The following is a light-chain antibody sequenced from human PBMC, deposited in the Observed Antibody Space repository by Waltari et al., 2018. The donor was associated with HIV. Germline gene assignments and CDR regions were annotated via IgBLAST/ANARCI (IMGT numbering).Light chain of an antibody. V-gene: IGLV2-23*02. CDR3: CSYAGSSTLV. Sequence: QSALTHPASVSGSPGQSLTISCTGTSSDVGGYNYVSWYQQHPGKAPKLMIYDVSKRPSGVSNRFSGSKSGNTASLTISGLQAEDEADYYCCSYAGSSTLVFGGGTKLTVL. CDR1: SSDVGGYNY. J-gene: IGLJ2*01. CDR2: DVS.